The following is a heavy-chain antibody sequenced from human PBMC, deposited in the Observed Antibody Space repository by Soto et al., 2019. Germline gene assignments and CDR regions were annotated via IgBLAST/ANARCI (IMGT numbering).Heavy chain of an antibody. J-gene: IGHJ4*02. CDR1: GCTFTSYG. Sequence: ASVKVSCKASGCTFTSYGISWVRQAPGQGLEWMGWISAYNGNTNYAQKLQGRVTMTTDTSTSTAYMELRSLRSDDTAVYYCARDTANYDFWSGYYTELGIMDYWGQGTLVAVSS. CDR3: ARDTANYDFWSGYYTELGIMDY. CDR2: ISAYNGNT. D-gene: IGHD3-3*01. V-gene: IGHV1-18*01.